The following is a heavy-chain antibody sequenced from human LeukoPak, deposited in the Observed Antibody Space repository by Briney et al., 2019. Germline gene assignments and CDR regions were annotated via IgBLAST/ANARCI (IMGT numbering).Heavy chain of an antibody. CDR1: GFTFSTHG. D-gene: IGHD3-22*01. CDR2: ISYDGSNK. V-gene: IGHV3-30*12. Sequence: GGSLRLSCAASGFTFSTHGMHWVRQAPGKGLEWVAVISYDGSNKYYADSVKGRFTISRDNSKNTLYLQMNSLRAEDTAVYYCASEGAYDSSGYGAFDIWGQGTMVTVSS. CDR3: ASEGAYDSSGYGAFDI. J-gene: IGHJ3*02.